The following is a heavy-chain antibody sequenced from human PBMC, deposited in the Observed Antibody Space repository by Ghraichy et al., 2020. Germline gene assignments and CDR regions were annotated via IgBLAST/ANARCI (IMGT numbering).Heavy chain of an antibody. V-gene: IGHV3-23*01. CDR2: ISGSGGST. Sequence: GGSLRLSCAASGFTFSNYAMSWVRQAPGKGLEWVSAISGSGGSTYYADSVKGRFTISRDNSKNTLDLQMNSLRAEDTAVYYCAKEPIQRRSYYYGSPQWGQGTPVTVSS. CDR3: AKEPIQRRSYYYGSPQ. CDR1: GFTFSNYA. D-gene: IGHD3-22*01. J-gene: IGHJ4*02.